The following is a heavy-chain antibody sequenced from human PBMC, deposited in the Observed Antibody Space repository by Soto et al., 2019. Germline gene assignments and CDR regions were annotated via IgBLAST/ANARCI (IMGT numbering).Heavy chain of an antibody. CDR2: IYYSGST. Sequence: SETLSLTCTVSGGSISSGGYYWSWIRQHPGKGLEWIGYIYYSGSTYYNPSLKSRVTISVDTSKNQFSLKLSSVTAADTAVYYCARDRAAVTYYYYGMDVWGQGTTVTVSS. V-gene: IGHV4-31*03. CDR3: ARDRAAVTYYYYGMDV. CDR1: GGSISSGGYY. J-gene: IGHJ6*02. D-gene: IGHD6-19*01.